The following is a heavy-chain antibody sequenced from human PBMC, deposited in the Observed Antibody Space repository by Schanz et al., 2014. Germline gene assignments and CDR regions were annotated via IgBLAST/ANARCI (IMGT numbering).Heavy chain of an antibody. J-gene: IGHJ4*02. Sequence: EVQLVESGGGLVQPGKSLRLSCLASGFAFSSYGMNWLRQAPGKGLEWVSVIGVDGTTTYYADSVKGRFTISRDNAKNSLYLEMNSLRAEDTALYYCARDRRNADLDYWGQGTLVTVSS. D-gene: IGHD1-1*01. CDR1: GFAFSSYG. V-gene: IGHV3-48*01. CDR2: IGVDGTTT. CDR3: ARDRRNADLDY.